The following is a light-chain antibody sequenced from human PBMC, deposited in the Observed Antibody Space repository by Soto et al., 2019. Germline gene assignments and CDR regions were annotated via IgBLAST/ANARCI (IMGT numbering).Light chain of an antibody. CDR1: QSISIW. V-gene: IGKV1-5*01. CDR2: DAS. CDR3: QQYNSYSRT. Sequence: DIQMTQSPSTLSASVGDRVTITCRARQSISIWLAWYQQKPGKAPKLLIYDASILESGVPSRFSGSGSGTEFTLTISRLQPDDFATYYCQQYNSYSRTFGQGTKVDIK. J-gene: IGKJ1*01.